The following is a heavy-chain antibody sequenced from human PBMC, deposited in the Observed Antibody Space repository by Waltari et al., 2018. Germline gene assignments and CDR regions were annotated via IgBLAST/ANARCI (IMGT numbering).Heavy chain of an antibody. CDR2: IIPIFGTA. D-gene: IGHD1-1*01. Sequence: QVQLVQSGAEVKKPGSSVHVSCKASGCTFSSYAISWVRQAPGQGLEWIGGIIPIFGTANYEQKFQGRVTITADESTSTAYMELSSLRSEDTAVYYCARDQGRGWNDPGLFDYWGQGTLVTVSS. CDR1: GCTFSSYA. V-gene: IGHV1-69*19. CDR3: ARDQGRGWNDPGLFDY. J-gene: IGHJ4*02.